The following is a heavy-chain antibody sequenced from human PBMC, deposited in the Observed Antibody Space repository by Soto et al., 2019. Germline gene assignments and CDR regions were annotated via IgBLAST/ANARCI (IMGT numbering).Heavy chain of an antibody. J-gene: IGHJ4*02. CDR2: IIPIVGIA. Sequence: QVQLVQSGAEVKKPGSSVKVSCKASGDTFSSSTLSWVRQGPGQGLEWMGRIIPIVGIANYAQKFQGRITINADKYTYTVDMDLSSLKSEDPAVYYCAGVGYIDSWTLDYCGQGTLVLGSS. V-gene: IGHV1-69*02. CDR1: GDTFSSST. CDR3: AGVGYIDSWTLDY. D-gene: IGHD6-13*01.